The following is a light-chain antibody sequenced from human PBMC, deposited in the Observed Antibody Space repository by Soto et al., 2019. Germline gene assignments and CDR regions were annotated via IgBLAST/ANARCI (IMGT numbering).Light chain of an antibody. V-gene: IGKV3-20*01. CDR2: GAS. CDR3: QQYGSSIT. J-gene: IGKJ5*01. Sequence: EIVLTQSPGTLSLSPGERATLSCRASQTVYNNYLAWFQQKPGQAPRLLIYGASTRATGIPDRFSASGSGTDFTLTINGLEPEDFAVYSCQQYGSSITFGQGTRLVIK. CDR1: QTVYNNY.